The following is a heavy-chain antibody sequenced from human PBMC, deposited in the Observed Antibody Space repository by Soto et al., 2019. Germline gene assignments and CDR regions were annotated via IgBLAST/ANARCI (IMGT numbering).Heavy chain of an antibody. CDR3: AREYCTSSSCYGSDF. Sequence: QVQLVQSGAEVKKPGASVKVSCKASGYTFTDYGISWVRQAPGQGLEWMGWISTYNGDTKYTQNFRGRVTMTADTVRTTAYMELTSLTSDDTAIYYCAREYCTSSSCYGSDFWGQGTLVTVSS. J-gene: IGHJ4*02. D-gene: IGHD2-2*01. CDR1: GYTFTDYG. CDR2: ISTYNGDT. V-gene: IGHV1-18*01.